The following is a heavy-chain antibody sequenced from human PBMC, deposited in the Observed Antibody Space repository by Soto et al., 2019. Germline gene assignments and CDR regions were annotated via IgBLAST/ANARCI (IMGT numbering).Heavy chain of an antibody. Sequence: EVQQLESGGGLVQPGASLGLSCAASGFTFSNYWMHWIRQAPGKGLVWVSRIDSDGSRITYADFVKGRFTISRDNAKNTVYLHMNSLTAEDTAVYYCVRTSLVVAVATREDFWGQGTLVTVSS. V-gene: IGHV3-74*01. CDR3: VRTSLVVAVATREDF. CDR2: IDSDGSRI. J-gene: IGHJ4*02. CDR1: GFTFSNYW. D-gene: IGHD2-15*01.